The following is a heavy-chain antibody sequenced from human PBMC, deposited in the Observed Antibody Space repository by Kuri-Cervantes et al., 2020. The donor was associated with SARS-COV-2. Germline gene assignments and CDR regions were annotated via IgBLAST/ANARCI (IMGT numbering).Heavy chain of an antibody. CDR1: GYTFTSYG. V-gene: IGHV1-18*01. CDR3: ARGGGMVATKFISWFDY. CDR2: INPKTGGA. D-gene: IGHD5-12*01. Sequence: ASVKVSCKASGYTFTSYGISWVRQAPGQGLEWMGWINPKTGGAKYAQEFQGRVTMTRDTSTSTAYMELSSLRSEDTAVYYCARGGGMVATKFISWFDYWGQGTLVTVSS. J-gene: IGHJ4*02.